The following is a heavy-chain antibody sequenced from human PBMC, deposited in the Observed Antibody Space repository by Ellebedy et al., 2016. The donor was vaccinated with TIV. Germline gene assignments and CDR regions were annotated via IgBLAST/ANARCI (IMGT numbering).Heavy chain of an antibody. CDR1: GFTFTDYY. Sequence: PGGSLRLSCAASGFTFTDYYMTWIRQAPGKGLEWVSHINDRGDRIYYADYFKGRFTITSDNAKNSRSLEMNSLRAEDTAVYYCARSTYGSGSDYFDLWGQGTLVTVSS. V-gene: IGHV3-11*01. CDR3: ARSTYGSGSDYFDL. J-gene: IGHJ4*02. D-gene: IGHD3-10*01. CDR2: INDRGDRI.